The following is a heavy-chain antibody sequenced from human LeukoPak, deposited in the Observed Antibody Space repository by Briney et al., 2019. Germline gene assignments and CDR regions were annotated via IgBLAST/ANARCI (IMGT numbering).Heavy chain of an antibody. J-gene: IGHJ5*02. V-gene: IGHV4-4*07. CDR2: IYSSGST. D-gene: IGHD3-10*01. Sequence: SQTLSLTCTVSGGSISTYYWSWIRQPAGKDLEWIGHIYSSGSTNYNPSLKSRVTMSVDTSKNQLSLKLNSVTAADTAVYYCARGYGSGSNWFDPWGQGTLVIVSS. CDR1: GGSISTYY. CDR3: ARGYGSGSNWFDP.